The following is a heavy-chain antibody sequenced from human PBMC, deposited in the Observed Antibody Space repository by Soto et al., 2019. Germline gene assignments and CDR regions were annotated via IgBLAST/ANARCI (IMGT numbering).Heavy chain of an antibody. CDR2: IIHTGST. Sequence: SETLSLTCAVSLGSFSGYYWSWVRQFPGKGLEWIGEIIHTGSTNYNPSLKSRVTMSIDTSKKEISLKLSSVTAADTAVYYCARVGHPPCDYRGQGTLVTVYS. J-gene: IGHJ4*02. V-gene: IGHV4-34*12. CDR1: LGSFSGYY. CDR3: ARVGHPPCDY.